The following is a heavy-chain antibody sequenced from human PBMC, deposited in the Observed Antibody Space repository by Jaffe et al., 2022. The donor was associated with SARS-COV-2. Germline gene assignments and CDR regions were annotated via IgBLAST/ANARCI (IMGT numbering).Heavy chain of an antibody. D-gene: IGHD2-15*01. CDR2: IYPGDSDT. CDR3: ARHVMRYSGCSGGSCYERPYYYYGMDV. CDR1: GYSFTSYW. Sequence: EVQLVQSGAEVKKPGESLKISCKGSGYSFTSYWIGWVRQMPGKGLEWMGIIYPGDSDTRYSPSFQGQVTISADKSISTAYLQWSSLKASDTAMYYCARHVMRYSGCSGGSCYERPYYYYGMDVWGQGTTVTVSS. V-gene: IGHV5-51*01. J-gene: IGHJ6*02.